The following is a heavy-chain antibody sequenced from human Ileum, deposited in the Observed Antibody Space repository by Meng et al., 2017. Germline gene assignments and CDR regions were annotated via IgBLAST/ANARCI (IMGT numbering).Heavy chain of an antibody. CDR3: ARDRGATYSFDY. V-gene: IGHV1-3*01. CDR2: INAGIGDT. Sequence: QVQLVQSGSEVKNPGASVKDSCKASGYTFINNALHWMRQAPGQSLEWVGWINAGIGDTKYSQNLQGRVTITRDTSASTTYMELRSLKSEDTATYYCARDRGATYSFDYWGQGTLVTVSS. CDR1: GYTFINNA. D-gene: IGHD1-26*01. J-gene: IGHJ4*02.